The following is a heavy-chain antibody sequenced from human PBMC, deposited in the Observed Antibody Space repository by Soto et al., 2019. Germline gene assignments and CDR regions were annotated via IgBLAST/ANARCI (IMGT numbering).Heavy chain of an antibody. Sequence: QLQLQESGPGLVKPSETLSLTCTVSGGSISSSSYYWGWIRQPPGKGLEWIGSIYYSGSTYYNPSLKSRVTISVDTSKNQFSLKLSSVTAADTAVYYCARRGAMVRGAIDYWGQGTLVTVSS. CDR2: IYYSGST. CDR3: ARRGAMVRGAIDY. J-gene: IGHJ4*02. D-gene: IGHD3-10*01. CDR1: GGSISSSSYY. V-gene: IGHV4-39*01.